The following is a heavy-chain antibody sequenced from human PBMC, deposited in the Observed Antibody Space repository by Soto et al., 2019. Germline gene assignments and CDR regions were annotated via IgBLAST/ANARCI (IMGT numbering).Heavy chain of an antibody. V-gene: IGHV3-48*03. CDR3: ARGIIGDYSDNTSHYFDY. D-gene: IGHD3-22*01. Sequence: EVQLVESGGGLVQPGGSLRLSCAASGFTFRTYEMNWVRQAPGKGLEWISYISSYGTTISYAGSVKGRFTISRDNAKNSLYLQMNSLRAEDTAVYYCARGIIGDYSDNTSHYFDYWGQGTLVTVSS. J-gene: IGHJ4*02. CDR1: GFTFRTYE. CDR2: ISSYGTTI.